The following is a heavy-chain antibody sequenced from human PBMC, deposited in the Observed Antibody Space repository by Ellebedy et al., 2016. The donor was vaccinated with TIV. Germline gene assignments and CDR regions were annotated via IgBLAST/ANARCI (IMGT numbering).Heavy chain of an antibody. D-gene: IGHD2-2*01. V-gene: IGHV4-59*13. Sequence: SETLSLXCTVSGGCFNSYYWTWIRQPPGKGLEWVGHLTHTGRTNYSPSLQSRVAISLDSSKTQFSLELNSVTAADTAVYFCARSCSPSCWECLEYWGQGVLVTVSS. CDR1: GGCFNSYY. CDR3: ARSCSPSCWECLEY. J-gene: IGHJ4*02. CDR2: LTHTGRT.